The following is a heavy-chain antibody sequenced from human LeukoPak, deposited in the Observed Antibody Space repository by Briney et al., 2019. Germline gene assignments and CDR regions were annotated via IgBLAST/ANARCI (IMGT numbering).Heavy chain of an antibody. D-gene: IGHD6-19*01. V-gene: IGHV3-30-3*01. J-gene: IGHJ4*02. CDR3: ASQGIAVARTFDY. Sequence: GGSLRLSCAASGFTFSSYAMHWVRQAPGKGLEWVAVISYDGSSKYYADSVKGRFTISRDNSKNTLYLQMNSLRAEDTAVYYCASQGIAVARTFDYWGQGTLVTVSP. CDR2: ISYDGSSK. CDR1: GFTFSSYA.